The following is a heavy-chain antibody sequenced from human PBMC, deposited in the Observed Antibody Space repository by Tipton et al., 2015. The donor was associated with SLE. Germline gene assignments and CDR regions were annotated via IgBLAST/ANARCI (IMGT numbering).Heavy chain of an antibody. CDR2: IYYTGST. D-gene: IGHD2-15*01. CDR3: ARGGCSGGSGGSCYPYYYGMDV. CDR1: GGSISSHY. Sequence: LSLTCPVSGGSISSHYWGWIRQPPGKGEEWIGLIYYTGSTTYNPSLKSPVTMSVETSKNQFSLKPSSVTAADTAVYYYARGGCSGGSGGSCYPYYYGMDVWGQGATVTVSS. V-gene: IGHV4-59*11. J-gene: IGHJ6*02.